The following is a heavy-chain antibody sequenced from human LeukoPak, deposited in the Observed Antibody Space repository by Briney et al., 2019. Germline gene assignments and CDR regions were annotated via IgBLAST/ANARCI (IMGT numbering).Heavy chain of an antibody. CDR1: GFTFSSYS. D-gene: IGHD2-2*01. CDR2: ISSSSSYI. Sequence: TGGSLRLSCAASGFTFSSYSMNWVRQAPGKGLEWVSSISSSSSYIYYADSVKGRFTISRDNAKNSLYLQMNSLRAEDTAVYYCARDWTSVVPAAITFFDDWGQGTLVTVSS. J-gene: IGHJ4*02. V-gene: IGHV3-21*01. CDR3: ARDWTSVVPAAITFFDD.